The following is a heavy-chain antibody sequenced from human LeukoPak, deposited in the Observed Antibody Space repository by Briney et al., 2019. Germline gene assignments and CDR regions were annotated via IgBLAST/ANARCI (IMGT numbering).Heavy chain of an antibody. J-gene: IGHJ4*02. CDR3: ARHFYGGNSGFDY. CDR2: IYYSGST. Sequence: PSETLSLTCTVSGGSVSSRNYYWGWIRQPPGKGLEWIGYIYYSGSTNYNPSLKSRVTISVDTSKNQFSLKLSSVTAADTAVYYCARHFYGGNSGFDYWGQGTLVTVSS. D-gene: IGHD4-23*01. CDR1: GGSVSSRNYY. V-gene: IGHV4-61*05.